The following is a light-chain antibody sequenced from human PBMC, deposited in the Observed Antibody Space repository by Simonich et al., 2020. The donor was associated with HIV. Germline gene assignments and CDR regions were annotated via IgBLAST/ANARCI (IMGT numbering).Light chain of an antibody. V-gene: IGKV3-11*01. CDR2: DAS. CDR3: QQRSDWPGT. J-gene: IGKJ2*01. CDR1: QSVSRN. Sequence: EIVMTQSPATLSVSPGERAPLSCRASQSVSRNLAWYPQKPGQAPRLLIYDASNRATDIPARFSGSGSGTDFTLTISSLEPEDFAVYYCQQRSDWPGTFGQGTKLEIK.